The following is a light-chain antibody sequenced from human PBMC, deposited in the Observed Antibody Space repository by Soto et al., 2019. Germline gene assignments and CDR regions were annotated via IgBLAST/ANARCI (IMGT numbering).Light chain of an antibody. CDR2: AAS. V-gene: IGKV1-39*01. CDR3: QQSYSTLLT. CDR1: QSISSY. Sequence: DLQMTQSPSSLSASVGDRVTITCRASQSISSYLNWYQQKPGKAPKLLIYAASSLQSGVPSRFSGSGSGTDFTLTISSLQPEDFATYSCQQSYSTLLTFGQGTRLEIK. J-gene: IGKJ5*01.